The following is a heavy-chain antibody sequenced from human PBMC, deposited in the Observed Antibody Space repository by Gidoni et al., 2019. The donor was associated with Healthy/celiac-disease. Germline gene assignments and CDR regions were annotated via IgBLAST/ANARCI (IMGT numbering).Heavy chain of an antibody. V-gene: IGHV1-46*01. CDR2: INPSGGST. D-gene: IGHD3-3*01. Sequence: QVQLVQSGAEVKKPGASVKVSCKASGYTFTSYYMHWVRQAPGQGLEWRGIINPSGGSTSYAQKFQGRVTMTRDTSTSTVYMELSSLRSEDTAVYYCARSDLEEWPQYYYYYYGMDVWGQGTTVTVSS. CDR3: ARSDLEEWPQYYYYYYGMDV. J-gene: IGHJ6*02. CDR1: GYTFTSYY.